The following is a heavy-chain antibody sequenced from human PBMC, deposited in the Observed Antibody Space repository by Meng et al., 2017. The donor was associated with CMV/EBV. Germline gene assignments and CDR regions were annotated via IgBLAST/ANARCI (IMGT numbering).Heavy chain of an antibody. CDR3: ARDRSPHFGSPRLGAYYYYGMDV. CDR2: ISSSSSYI. J-gene: IGHJ6*02. V-gene: IGHV3-21*01. CDR1: GFTFSSYS. D-gene: IGHD2/OR15-2a*01. Sequence: GESLKISCAASGFTFSSYSMNWVRQAPGKGLEWVSPISSSSSYIYYADSVKGRFTISRDNAKNSLYLQMNSLRAEDTAVYYCARDRSPHFGSPRLGAYYYYGMDVWGQGTTVTVSS.